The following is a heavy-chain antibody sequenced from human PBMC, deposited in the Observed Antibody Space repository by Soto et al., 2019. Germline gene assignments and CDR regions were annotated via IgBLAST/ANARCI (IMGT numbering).Heavy chain of an antibody. D-gene: IGHD3-10*01. V-gene: IGHV3-30*18. CDR1: GFTFSSYG. CDR3: AKDLYYYGSGSYSYYYYGMDV. Sequence: GSLRLSCSSSGFTFSSYGMHWVRQAPGKGLEWVAVISYDGSNKYYADSVKGRFTISRDNSKNTLYLQMNSLRAEDTAVYYCAKDLYYYGSGSYSYYYYGMDVWGQGTTVTVSS. J-gene: IGHJ6*02. CDR2: ISYDGSNK.